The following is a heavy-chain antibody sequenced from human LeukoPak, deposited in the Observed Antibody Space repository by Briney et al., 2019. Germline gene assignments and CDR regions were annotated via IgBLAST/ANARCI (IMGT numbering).Heavy chain of an antibody. CDR1: GSGFTYGNFA. Sequence: GGSLRLSCEASGSGFTYGNFALSWVRQAPGKGLEWLSGISGSGYYTYYADSVKGRFTISRDNSKNTLYIEMNSLRAEDTAVYYCAKDGSWGDYYFYFYMDVWGKGTTVTVSS. V-gene: IGHV3-23*01. D-gene: IGHD3-16*01. CDR2: ISGSGYYT. CDR3: AKDGSWGDYYFYFYMDV. J-gene: IGHJ6*03.